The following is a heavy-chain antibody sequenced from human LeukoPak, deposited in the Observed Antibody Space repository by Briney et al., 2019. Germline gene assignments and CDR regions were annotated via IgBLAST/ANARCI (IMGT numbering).Heavy chain of an antibody. CDR3: ARRYTYSPRDPHTGWFDP. CDR1: GYTFTSYY. D-gene: IGHD6-13*01. Sequence: ASVKGSCKASGYTFTSYYMHWVRQAPGQGLEWMGIINPSGGSTSYAQKFQGRVTMTRDTSTSTVYMELSSLRSEDTAVYYCARRYTYSPRDPHTGWFDPWGQGTLVTVSS. V-gene: IGHV1-46*01. J-gene: IGHJ5*02. CDR2: INPSGGST.